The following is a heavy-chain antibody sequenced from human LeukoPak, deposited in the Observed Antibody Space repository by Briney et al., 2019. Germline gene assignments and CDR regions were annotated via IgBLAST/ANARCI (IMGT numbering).Heavy chain of an antibody. CDR3: AKYHSGWYDY. V-gene: IGHV3-9*01. CDR2: ISWNSDSI. Sequence: PGGSLTLSCAASGFTFDDYAMHWVRQAPGKGLEWVSGISWNSDSIGYAASVQGRFTISRDNAKNSLYLQMNSLRAEDTALYYCAKYHSGWYDYWGQGTLVTVSS. J-gene: IGHJ4*02. CDR1: GFTFDDYA. D-gene: IGHD6-19*01.